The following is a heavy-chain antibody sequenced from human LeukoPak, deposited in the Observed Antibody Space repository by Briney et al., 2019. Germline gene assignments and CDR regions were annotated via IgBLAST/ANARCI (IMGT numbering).Heavy chain of an antibody. D-gene: IGHD3-22*01. CDR1: GFTFSGYG. CDR3: ARDPRYYDSSGCFDY. Sequence: GRSLRLSCAASGFTFSGYGMHWVRQAPGKGLEWVAVIWYDGSNKYYADSVKGRFTISRDNSKNTLYLQMNSLRAEDTAVYYCARDPRYYDSSGCFDYWGQGTLVTVSS. CDR2: IWYDGSNK. J-gene: IGHJ4*02. V-gene: IGHV3-33*01.